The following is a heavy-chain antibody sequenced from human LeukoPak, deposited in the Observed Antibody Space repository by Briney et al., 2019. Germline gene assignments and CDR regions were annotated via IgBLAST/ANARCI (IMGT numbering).Heavy chain of an antibody. J-gene: IGHJ4*02. CDR2: IYSGGST. CDR3: ARVEEGHFDY. Sequence: PGGPLRLSHAPSGFTVSSNYKSWLPPAPGKGLGWVSVIYSGGSTYYADSVKGRFTISRDNSKNTLYLQMNSLRAEDTAVYYCARVEEGHFDYWGQGTLVTVSS. CDR1: GFTVSSNY. V-gene: IGHV3-53*01.